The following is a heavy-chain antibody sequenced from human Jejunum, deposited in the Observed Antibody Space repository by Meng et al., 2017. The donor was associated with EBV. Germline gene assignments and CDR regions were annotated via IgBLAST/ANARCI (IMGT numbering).Heavy chain of an antibody. CDR1: GLTFNSHT. Sequence: VWRVELGGGLLHPGGYLRRSCAASGLTFNSHTRSWVRQAPGKGLEWVSAITDSGGSTYYTDSVKGRFTISRDNSKNTLYLQMNSLRAEDTAVYYCAKLTRAWGQGTLVTVSS. CDR2: ITDSGGST. J-gene: IGHJ5*02. V-gene: IGHV3-23*04. CDR3: AKLTRA.